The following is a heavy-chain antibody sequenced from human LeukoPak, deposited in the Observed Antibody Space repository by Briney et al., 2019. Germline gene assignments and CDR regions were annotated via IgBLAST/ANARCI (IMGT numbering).Heavy chain of an antibody. CDR2: IYYSGST. CDR3: ARRHGSSWLPYYFDY. CDR1: GGSISSYY. J-gene: IGHJ4*02. V-gene: IGHV4-59*08. D-gene: IGHD6-13*01. Sequence: SETLSLTCTVSGGSISSYYWSWIRQPPGKGLEWIGYIYYSGSTSYNPSLKSRVTISVDTSKKQFSLKLSSVTAADTAVYYCARRHGSSWLPYYFDYWGQGTLVTVSS.